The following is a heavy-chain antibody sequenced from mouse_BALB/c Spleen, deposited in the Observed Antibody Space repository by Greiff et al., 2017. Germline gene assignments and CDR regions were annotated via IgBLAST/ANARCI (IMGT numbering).Heavy chain of an antibody. CDR1: GYTFTSYT. V-gene: IGHV1-4*01. Sequence: QVQLKESGAELARPGASVKMSCKASGYTFTSYTMHWVKQRPGQGLEWIGYINPSSGYTNYNQKFKDKATLTADKSSSTAYMQLSSLTSEDSAVYYCARSRYYYGSSYYFDYWGQGTTLTVSS. CDR2: INPSSGYT. D-gene: IGHD1-1*01. CDR3: ARSRYYYGSSYYFDY. J-gene: IGHJ2*01.